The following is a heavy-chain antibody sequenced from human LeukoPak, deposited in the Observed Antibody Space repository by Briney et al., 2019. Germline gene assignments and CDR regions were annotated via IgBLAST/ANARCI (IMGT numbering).Heavy chain of an antibody. V-gene: IGHV4-34*01. CDR1: GGSFSGYY. D-gene: IGHD3-10*01. Sequence: SETLSLTCAVYGGSFSGYYWSWIRQPPGKGLEWIGEINHSGSTNYNPSLKSRVTISVDTSKNQFSLKLSSVTAADTAVYYCARSVDYGSGMRYFDYWGQGTLVTVSS. CDR2: INHSGST. J-gene: IGHJ4*02. CDR3: ARSVDYGSGMRYFDY.